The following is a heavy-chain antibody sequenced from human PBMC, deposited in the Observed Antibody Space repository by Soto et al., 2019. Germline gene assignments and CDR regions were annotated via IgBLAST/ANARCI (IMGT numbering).Heavy chain of an antibody. CDR3: AKDRRRFGEFFDY. J-gene: IGHJ4*02. D-gene: IGHD3-10*01. V-gene: IGHV3-30*18. Sequence: QVQLVESGGGVVQPGRSLRLSCAASGFTFSSYGMHWVRQAPGKGLEWVAVISYDGSNKYYADSVKGRFTISRDNSKNTLYLQMNSLRAEDTAVYYCAKDRRRFGEFFDYWGQGTLVTVSS. CDR1: GFTFSSYG. CDR2: ISYDGSNK.